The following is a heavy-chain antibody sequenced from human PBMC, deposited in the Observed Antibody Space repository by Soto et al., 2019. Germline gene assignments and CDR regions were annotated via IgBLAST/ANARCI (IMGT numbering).Heavy chain of an antibody. Sequence: SETLSLTCTVSGGSISSNSYYWGWIRQPPGKGLEWIGSIYYSGSTYYNPSLKSRVTVSVDTSKNQFSLKLSSVTAADTAVYYCAKTRSGWSWLDYWGQGTLVTVSS. J-gene: IGHJ4*02. CDR2: IYYSGST. D-gene: IGHD6-19*01. V-gene: IGHV4-39*01. CDR3: AKTRSGWSWLDY. CDR1: GGSISSNSYY.